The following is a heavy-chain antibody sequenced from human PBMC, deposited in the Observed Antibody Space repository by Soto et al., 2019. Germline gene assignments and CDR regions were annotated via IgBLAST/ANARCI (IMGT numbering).Heavy chain of an antibody. J-gene: IGHJ4*02. CDR3: ARTFDTTTYYFHX. V-gene: IGHV3-30-3*01. CDR2: ISFDGNSL. D-gene: IGHD3-9*01. Sequence: GGSLRLSCAASQFSFRSYAMHWIRQSPGKGLEWVSVISFDGNSLHQADSVSERLTIYRDNSKNTLYLQMNNMRPEDTAVYYCARTFDTTTYYFHXWGQATVVTVSX. CDR1: QFSFRSYA.